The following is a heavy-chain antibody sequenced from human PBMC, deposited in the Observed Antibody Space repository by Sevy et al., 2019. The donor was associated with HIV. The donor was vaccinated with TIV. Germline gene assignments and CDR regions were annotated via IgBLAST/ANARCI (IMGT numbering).Heavy chain of an antibody. CDR3: ARTIVVVPAATPGY. J-gene: IGHJ4*02. D-gene: IGHD2-2*02. CDR1: GFTFSSYW. CDR2: IKHDGSEK. V-gene: IGHV3-7*01. Sequence: GGSLRLSCAASGFTFSSYWMTWVRQAPGKGLEWVANIKHDGSEKYYVDSVQGRFTISRDNAKNSLYLQMNSLRAEDTAVYYCARTIVVVPAATPGYWGQGTLVTVSS.